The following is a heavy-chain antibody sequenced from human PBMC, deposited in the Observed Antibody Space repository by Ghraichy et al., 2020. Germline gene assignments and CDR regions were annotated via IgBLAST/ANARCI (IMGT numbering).Heavy chain of an antibody. V-gene: IGHV4-34*01. Sequence: SQTLSLTCAVYGGSFSGYYWSWIRQPPGKGLEWIGEINHSGSTNYNPSLKSRVTISVDTSKNQFSLKLSSVTAADTAVYYCARFAYYDYVWGSYRYTPFDYWGQGTLVTVSS. D-gene: IGHD3-16*02. J-gene: IGHJ4*02. CDR3: ARFAYYDYVWGSYRYTPFDY. CDR2: INHSGST. CDR1: GGSFSGYY.